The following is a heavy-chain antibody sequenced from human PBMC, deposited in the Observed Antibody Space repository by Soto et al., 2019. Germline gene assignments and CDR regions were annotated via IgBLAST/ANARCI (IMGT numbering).Heavy chain of an antibody. CDR1: GGSMSKFY. J-gene: IGHJ5*02. Sequence: QVQVQESGPGLVKPSETLSLTCSVSGGSMSKFYWSWIRKTAGKGLEWMGRVYATGTSDYNPSLRSRIAMSVDISKKTFSLRLRSVTAADTGVYYCVRDGSKSLRDGFDTWGQGILVTVSS. CDR2: VYATGTS. CDR3: VRDGSKSLRDGFDT. D-gene: IGHD4-17*01. V-gene: IGHV4-4*07.